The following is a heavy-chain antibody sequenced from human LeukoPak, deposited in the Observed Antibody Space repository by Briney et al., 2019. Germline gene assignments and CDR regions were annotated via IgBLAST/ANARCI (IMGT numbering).Heavy chain of an antibody. J-gene: IGHJ3*02. CDR1: GGSISSGSYY. Sequence: SETLSLTCTVSGGSISSGSYYWSWIRQPAGKGLEWIGRIYTSGSTNYNPSLKSRVTMSVDTSKNQFSLKLSSVTAADTAVYYCARGTYYDFWSPSGAFDIWGQGTMVTVSS. D-gene: IGHD3-3*01. CDR3: ARGTYYDFWSPSGAFDI. CDR2: IYTSGST. V-gene: IGHV4-61*02.